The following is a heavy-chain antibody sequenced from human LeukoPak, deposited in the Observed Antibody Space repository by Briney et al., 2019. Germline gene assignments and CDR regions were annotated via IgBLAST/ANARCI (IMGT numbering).Heavy chain of an antibody. D-gene: IGHD3-22*01. CDR3: ARIYYDSGAYYRRAFDI. J-gene: IGHJ3*02. V-gene: IGHV4-59*01. CDR2: IYNSGST. Sequence: SETLSLTCTVSVGSIRSYYWSWIRQPPGKGLEWIAYIYNSGSTNSNPSLKSRVTISVDTSKNQFSLRLSSVTAADTAVYYWARIYYDSGAYYRRAFDIWGQGTMVSASS. CDR1: VGSIRSYY.